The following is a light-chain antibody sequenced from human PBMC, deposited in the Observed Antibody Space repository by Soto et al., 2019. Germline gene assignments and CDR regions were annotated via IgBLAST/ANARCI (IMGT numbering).Light chain of an antibody. Sequence: QSALTQPASVSESPGQSITNSCTGTSSDVGGYNYVSWYQQHPGKAPKLMIYDVSNRPSGVSNRFSGSKSGNTASLTISGLQAEDEADYYCSSYTSSSTVVFGGGTKVTVL. CDR2: DVS. V-gene: IGLV2-14*01. J-gene: IGLJ2*01. CDR1: SSDVGGYNY. CDR3: SSYTSSSTVV.